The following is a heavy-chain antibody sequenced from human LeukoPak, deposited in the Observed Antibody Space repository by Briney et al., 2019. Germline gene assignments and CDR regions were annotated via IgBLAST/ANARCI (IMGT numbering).Heavy chain of an antibody. CDR3: ARTVGYCSSTSCYGDEYFQH. D-gene: IGHD2-2*01. J-gene: IGHJ1*01. CDR2: IYTSGST. CDR1: GGSISSGSYY. V-gene: IGHV4-61*02. Sequence: SETLSLTCTVSGGSISSGSYYWSWIRQPAGKGLEWIGRIYTSGSTNYNPSLKSRVTISVDTSKNQFSLKLSSVTAADTAVYYCARTVGYCSSTSCYGDEYFQHWGQGTLVTVSS.